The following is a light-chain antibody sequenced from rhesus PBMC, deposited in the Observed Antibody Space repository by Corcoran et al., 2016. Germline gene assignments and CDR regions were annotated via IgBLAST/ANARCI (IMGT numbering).Light chain of an antibody. Sequence: DIQMTQSPSSLSASVGDRVTITCRASQGISTYLNWYQQKPGKAPKRLIYKASSLESGVPSRFSGRGSGTDFTLTISSLQPEDFATYYCLQYNSDPLTFGGGTKVELK. V-gene: IGKV1-43*02. CDR3: LQYNSDPLT. J-gene: IGKJ4*01. CDR2: KAS. CDR1: QGISTY.